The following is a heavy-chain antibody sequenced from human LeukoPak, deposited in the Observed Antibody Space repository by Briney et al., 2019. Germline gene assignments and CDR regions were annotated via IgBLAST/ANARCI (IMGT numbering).Heavy chain of an antibody. J-gene: IGHJ4*02. CDR1: GGSISSYY. CDR3: ARHGSSGFYFDY. CDR2: IYYSGST. V-gene: IGHV4-59*08. D-gene: IGHD3-22*01. Sequence: SETLPLTCTVSGGSISSYYWSWIRQPPGKGLEWIGYIYYSGSTNYNPSLKSRVTISVDTSKNQFSLKLSSVTAADTAVYYCARHGSSGFYFDYWGQGTLVTVSS.